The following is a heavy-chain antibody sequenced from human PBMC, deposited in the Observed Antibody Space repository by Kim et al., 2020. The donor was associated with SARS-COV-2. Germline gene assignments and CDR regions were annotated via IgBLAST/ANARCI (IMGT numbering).Heavy chain of an antibody. D-gene: IGHD3-10*01. J-gene: IGHJ3*02. CDR1: GFTVSSNY. Sequence: GGSLRLSCAASGFTVSSNYMSWVRQAPGKGLEWVSVIYSGGSTYNADSVKGRFTISRDNSNNTLYLQMNSLRAEDTAVYYCARASYYYGSGSYYPYAFDIRGQGSTVTVPS. CDR2: IYSGGST. V-gene: IGHV3-53*01. CDR3: ARASYYYGSGSYYPYAFDI.